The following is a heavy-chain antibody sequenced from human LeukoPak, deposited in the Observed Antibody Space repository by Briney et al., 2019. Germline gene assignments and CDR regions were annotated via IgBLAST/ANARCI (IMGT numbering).Heavy chain of an antibody. V-gene: IGHV3-53*01. CDR2: IYSGTI. Sequence: PGGSLRLSCTVSGFTVSSNSMSWVRQAPGKGLEWVSFIYSGTIHYSDSVKGRFTISRDNAKNSLYLQMNSLRAEDTAVYYCARTPILTGYYYYYYYYMDVWGKGTTVTVSS. CDR3: ARTPILTGYYYYYYYYMDV. J-gene: IGHJ6*03. D-gene: IGHD3-9*01. CDR1: GFTVSSNS.